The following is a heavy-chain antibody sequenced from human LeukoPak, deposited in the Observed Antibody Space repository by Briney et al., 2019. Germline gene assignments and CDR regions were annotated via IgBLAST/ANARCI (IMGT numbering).Heavy chain of an antibody. D-gene: IGHD6-13*01. J-gene: IGHJ5*02. V-gene: IGHV6-1*01. CDR3: ARGTHLPAAGWFDP. CDR2: H. Sequence: HDYAVSLKGRITINPDTSKNQFSLQLNSVTPEDTAVYYCARGTHLPAAGWFDPWGQGTLVTVSS.